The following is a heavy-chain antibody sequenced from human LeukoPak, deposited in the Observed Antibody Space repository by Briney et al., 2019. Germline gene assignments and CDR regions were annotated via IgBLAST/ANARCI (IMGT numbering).Heavy chain of an antibody. D-gene: IGHD2-15*01. J-gene: IGHJ4*02. V-gene: IGHV4-4*09. CDR1: GASISNYY. Sequence: PWETLSLTCTVSGASISNYYWTWIRQPPGKGPEWIGYIHNSEGTKYNPSLKSRVAISADRSKNQFSLRLTSVTAADTALYYCARHHRDCSGGSCYVIDSWGQGTLVTVSS. CDR2: IHNSEGT. CDR3: ARHHRDCSGGSCYVIDS.